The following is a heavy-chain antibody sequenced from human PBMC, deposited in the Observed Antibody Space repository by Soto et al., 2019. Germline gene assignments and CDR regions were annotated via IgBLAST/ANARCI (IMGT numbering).Heavy chain of an antibody. CDR2: ISSSGSTI. V-gene: IGHV3-11*01. CDR1: GFTFSDYY. D-gene: IGHD6-13*01. CDR3: ARDLKQQLVLNWFDP. Sequence: GGSLRLSCAASGFTFSDYYMSWIRQAPGKGLEWVSYISSSGSTIYYADSVKGRFTISRDNAKNSLYLQMNSLRAEDTAVYYCARDLKQQLVLNWFDPWGRGTMVTVSS. J-gene: IGHJ5*02.